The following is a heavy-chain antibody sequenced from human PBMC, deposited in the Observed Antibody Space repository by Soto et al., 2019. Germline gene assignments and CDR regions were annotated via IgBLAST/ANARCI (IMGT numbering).Heavy chain of an antibody. Sequence: ASVKVSCKASGLTFSSSAVQWVRQARGQRLEWIGWIVVGSGSTKYAQKFQERVTITRDMSTSTAYMELSSLRSEDTAVYYCAAPPNRDAYNYGYWGQGTLVTVSS. D-gene: IGHD5-12*01. CDR2: IVVGSGST. CDR1: GLTFSSSA. J-gene: IGHJ4*02. CDR3: AAPPNRDAYNYGY. V-gene: IGHV1-58*01.